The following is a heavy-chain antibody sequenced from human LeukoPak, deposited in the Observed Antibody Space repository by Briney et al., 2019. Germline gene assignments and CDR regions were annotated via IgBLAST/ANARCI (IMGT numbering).Heavy chain of an antibody. CDR2: ISTSGGYI. CDR1: GFTFSSYS. CDR3: ARDLVLSRSVGASEKVDY. V-gene: IGHV3-21*01. Sequence: GGSLRLSCAASGFTFSSYSMNWVRQAPGKGLEWVSSISTSGGYIFYADTVKGRFTMSRDNAENSLYLQMNSLRAEDTAVYYCARDLVLSRSVGASEKVDYWGQGTLVTVSS. J-gene: IGHJ4*02. D-gene: IGHD1-26*01.